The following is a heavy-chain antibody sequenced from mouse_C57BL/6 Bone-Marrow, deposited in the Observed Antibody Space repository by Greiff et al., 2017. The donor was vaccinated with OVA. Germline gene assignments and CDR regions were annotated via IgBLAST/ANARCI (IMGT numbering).Heavy chain of an antibody. CDR2: IDPSDSET. CDR3: ARLRITTVVDYFDY. CDR1: GYTFTSYW. V-gene: IGHV1-52*01. D-gene: IGHD1-1*01. Sequence: QVQLQQPGAELVRPGSSVKLSCKASGYTFTSYWMHWVKQRPIQGLEWIGNIDPSDSETHYNQKFKDKATLTVDKSSSTAYMQLSSLTSEDSAVYYCARLRITTVVDYFDYWGQGTTLTVSS. J-gene: IGHJ2*01.